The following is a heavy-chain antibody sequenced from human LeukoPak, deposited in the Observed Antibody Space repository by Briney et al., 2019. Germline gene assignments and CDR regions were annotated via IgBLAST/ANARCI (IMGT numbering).Heavy chain of an antibody. V-gene: IGHV1-69*06. CDR2: IIPIFGTA. CDR3: ARALVDIVATTYFDY. Sequence: SVKVSCKASGGTFSGYAISWVRQAPGQGLEWMGGIIPIFGTANYAQKFQGRVTITADKSTSTAYMELSSLRSEDTAVYYCARALVDIVATTYFDYWGQGTLVTVSS. CDR1: GGTFSGYA. D-gene: IGHD5-12*01. J-gene: IGHJ4*02.